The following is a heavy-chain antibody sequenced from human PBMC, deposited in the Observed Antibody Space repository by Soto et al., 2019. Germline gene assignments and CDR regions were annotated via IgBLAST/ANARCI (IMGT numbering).Heavy chain of an antibody. CDR2: ISPNSGGT. CDR1: GYTFTGYY. CDR3: ARAAGYCTNGVCYSVSTSQGP. V-gene: IGHV1-2*02. Sequence: ASVKVSCKASGYTFTGYYMHWVRQAPGQGLEWIGWISPNSGGTNYAQKFQGRVTMTRDTSISTAYMELSRLRSDDTAVYYCARAAGYCTNGVCYSVSTSQGPWGQGTLVTVSS. D-gene: IGHD2-8*01. J-gene: IGHJ5*02.